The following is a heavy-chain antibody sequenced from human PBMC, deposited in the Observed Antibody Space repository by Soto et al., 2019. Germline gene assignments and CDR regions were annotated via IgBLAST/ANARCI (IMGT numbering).Heavy chain of an antibody. V-gene: IGHV1-69*13. J-gene: IGHJ4*01. D-gene: IGHD5-12*01. Sequence: SVKVSCKASGGTFSSFVISWVRQAPGQGLEWMGATIPFLGTANYAQKFQGRVTITADESTSAAYMELSSLRSEDTAVYYCARQTGGRDGYNYEGGYCFDYWG. CDR1: GGTFSSFV. CDR2: TIPFLGTA. CDR3: ARQTGGRDGYNYEGGYCFDY.